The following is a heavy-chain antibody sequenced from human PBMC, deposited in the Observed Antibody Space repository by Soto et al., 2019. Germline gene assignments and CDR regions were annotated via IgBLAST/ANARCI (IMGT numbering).Heavy chain of an antibody. D-gene: IGHD6-13*01. CDR3: AKASLRQHLVQDWFDH. V-gene: IGHV3-23*01. J-gene: IGHJ5*02. CDR2: ISGSGGST. CDR1: GFTFSSYA. Sequence: EVQLLESGGGLVQPGGSLRLSCAASGFTFSSYAISWVRQAPGKGLEWVSAISGSGGSTYYADSVKGRFTISRDNSKNTLYLQMNSLRAEDTAVYYCAKASLRQHLVQDWFDHWGQGTLVTVSS.